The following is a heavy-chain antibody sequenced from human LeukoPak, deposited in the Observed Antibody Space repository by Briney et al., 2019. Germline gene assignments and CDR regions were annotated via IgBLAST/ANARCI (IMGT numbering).Heavy chain of an antibody. CDR1: GFTFSSYA. J-gene: IGHJ4*02. V-gene: IGHV3-23*01. CDR2: ISGSGGST. CDR3: AKDMDVSIYGYNFDY. Sequence: QSGGSLRLSCAASGFTFSSYAMSWVRQAPGTGLEWVSVISGSGGSTVHADSVKGRFTISRDNSKNTLYLQMNSLRAEDTAVYYCAKDMDVSIYGYNFDYWGQGTLVTVSP. D-gene: IGHD5-24*01.